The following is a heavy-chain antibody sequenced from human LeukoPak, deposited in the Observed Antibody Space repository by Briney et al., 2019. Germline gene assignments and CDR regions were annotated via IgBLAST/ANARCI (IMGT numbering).Heavy chain of an antibody. CDR1: GFTFSSYS. CDR2: ISSSSSTI. V-gene: IGHV3-48*01. Sequence: GGSLRLSCAASGFTFSSYSMNWVRRAPGKGLEWVSYISSSSSTIYYADSVKGRFTISRDNAKNSLYLQMNSLRAEDTAVYYCARDGGSYYYDSSGYYYFDYWGQGTLVTVSS. CDR3: ARDGGSYYYDSSGYYYFDY. D-gene: IGHD3-22*01. J-gene: IGHJ4*02.